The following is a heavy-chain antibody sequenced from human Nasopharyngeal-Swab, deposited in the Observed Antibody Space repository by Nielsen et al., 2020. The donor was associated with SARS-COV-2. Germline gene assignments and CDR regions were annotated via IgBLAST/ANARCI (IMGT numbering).Heavy chain of an antibody. Sequence: SETLSLTCTVSGGSISSYYWSWIRQPPEKGLEWIGYIYYSGSTNYNPSLKSRVTISVDTSKNQFSLKLSSVTAADTAVYYCARGLSIAVGYYYYYGMDVWGQGTTVTVSS. V-gene: IGHV4-59*12. D-gene: IGHD6-19*01. CDR3: ARGLSIAVGYYYYYGMDV. CDR1: GGSISSYY. J-gene: IGHJ6*02. CDR2: IYYSGST.